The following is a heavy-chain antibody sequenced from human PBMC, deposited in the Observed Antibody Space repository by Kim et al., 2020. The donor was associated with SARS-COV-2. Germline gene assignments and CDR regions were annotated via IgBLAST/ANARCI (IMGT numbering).Heavy chain of an antibody. Sequence: GGSTYYADSVKGRFTISRDNSKNTLYLQMNSLRAEDTAVYYCAKGRYVDYWGQGTLVTVSS. CDR2: GGST. J-gene: IGHJ4*02. CDR3: AKGRYVDY. V-gene: IGHV3-23*01.